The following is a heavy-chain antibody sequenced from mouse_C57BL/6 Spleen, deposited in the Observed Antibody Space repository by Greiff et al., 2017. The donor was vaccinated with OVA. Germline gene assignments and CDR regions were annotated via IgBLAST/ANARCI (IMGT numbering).Heavy chain of an antibody. CDR3: AREGQEYFDV. D-gene: IGHD3-3*01. CDR2: IDPSDSYT. CDR1: GYTFTSYW. Sequence: QVQLQQPGAELVMPGASVKLSCKASGYTFTSYWMHWVKQRPGQGLEWIGEIDPSDSYTNYNQKFKGKSTLTVDKSSSTAYMQLSSLTSEDSAVYYCAREGQEYFDVWGTGTTVTVSS. J-gene: IGHJ1*03. V-gene: IGHV1-69*01.